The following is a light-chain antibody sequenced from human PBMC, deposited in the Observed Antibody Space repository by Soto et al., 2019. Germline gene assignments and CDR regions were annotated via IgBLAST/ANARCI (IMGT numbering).Light chain of an antibody. J-gene: IGKJ2*01. Sequence: EIVLTQSPGTLSLSPGERATLSCRASQSVSTSYLAWYQQKPGQAPRLLIYGASSRATGIPDRFSGSGYGTDFTLTISRLEPEDFAVYYCQQYGSSHLYTFGQGNKLEIK. CDR1: QSVSTSY. V-gene: IGKV3-20*01. CDR3: QQYGSSHLYT. CDR2: GAS.